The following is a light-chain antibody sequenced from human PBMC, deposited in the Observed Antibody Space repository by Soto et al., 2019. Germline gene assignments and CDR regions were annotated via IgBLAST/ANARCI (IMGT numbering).Light chain of an antibody. CDR2: GAS. J-gene: IGKJ1*01. Sequence: EIVLTQSPGTLSLSPGERATLSCRASQSISSNSLAWYQQKPGQSPRLLIYGASSRATGVPDRFSGSGSGTDFTLTISRLEPEDFAVYYCQQYAGSPRTFGQGTKVEIK. CDR3: QQYAGSPRT. V-gene: IGKV3-20*01. CDR1: QSISSNS.